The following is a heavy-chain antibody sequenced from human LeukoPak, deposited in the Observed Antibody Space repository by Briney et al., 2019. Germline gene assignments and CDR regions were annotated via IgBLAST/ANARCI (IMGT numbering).Heavy chain of an antibody. CDR1: GYTLSNHA. CDR3: ASGEVGVVYRAGGRYYYYYHAMDV. V-gene: IGHV1-18*04. Sequence: ASVEVSFKGSGYTLSNHAFSWVRQAPGQGLEGMGWISADNGNTNHAQKFQGRVSLTTDTSTSTAYMELRSLRSDDTAVYYCASGEVGVVYRAGGRYYYYYHAMDVWGQGTTVTVSS. D-gene: IGHD2-15*01. J-gene: IGHJ6*02. CDR2: ISADNGNT.